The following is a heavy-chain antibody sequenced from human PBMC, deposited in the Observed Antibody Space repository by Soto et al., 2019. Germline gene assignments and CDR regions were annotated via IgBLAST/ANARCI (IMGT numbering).Heavy chain of an antibody. Sequence: VHLVQSGGEVKKPGASVKVSCRASGYTFSNYGISWVRQAPGQGLEWMGWISDYNGNTFYGKKFQGRVTMTTDTSTRTAFMELRSLRSDDTAVYYCAREGFYSGSGTYSPPRYYGMDVWGQGTTVTVSS. J-gene: IGHJ6*02. CDR1: GYTFSNYG. D-gene: IGHD3-10*01. CDR3: AREGFYSGSGTYSPPRYYGMDV. V-gene: IGHV1-18*01. CDR2: ISDYNGNT.